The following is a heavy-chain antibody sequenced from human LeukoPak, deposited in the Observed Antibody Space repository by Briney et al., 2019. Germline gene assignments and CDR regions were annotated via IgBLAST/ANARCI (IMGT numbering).Heavy chain of an antibody. CDR2: IYYSGST. CDR1: GGSISSYY. D-gene: IGHD3-10*01. V-gene: IGHV4-59*12. J-gene: IGHJ4*02. CDR3: ASWYGSGSLR. Sequence: PSETLSLTCTVSGGSISSYYWSWIRQPPGKGLEWIGYIYYSGSTYYNPSLKSRVTISVDTSKNQFSLKLSSVTAADTAVYYCASWYGSGSLRWGQGTLVTVSS.